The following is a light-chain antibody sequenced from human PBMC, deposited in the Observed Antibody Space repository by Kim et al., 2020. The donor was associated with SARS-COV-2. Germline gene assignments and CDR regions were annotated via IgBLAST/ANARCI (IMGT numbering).Light chain of an antibody. V-gene: IGKV1-8*01. CDR2: SAS. J-gene: IGKJ2*01. CDR1: QGISSY. Sequence: AIRMTQSQSSLSASTGDRVTITCRASQGISSYLAWYQQKPGKAPKLLIYSASTLQSGVPSRFSGSGSGTDFTLTISCLQSEDFATYYCQQYYSYPYTFGQGTKLEI. CDR3: QQYYSYPYT.